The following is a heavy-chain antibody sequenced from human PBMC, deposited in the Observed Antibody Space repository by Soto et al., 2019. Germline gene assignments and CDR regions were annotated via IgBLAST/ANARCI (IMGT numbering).Heavy chain of an antibody. CDR1: GGSISSGGYS. CDR2: IYHSGST. J-gene: IGHJ4*02. V-gene: IGHV4-30-2*01. CDR3: ARAHEGDFDY. Sequence: SETLSLTCAVSGGSISSGGYSWSWIRQPPGKGLEWIGYIYHSGSTYYDPSLKSRVTISVDRSKNQFSLKLSSVTAADTAVYYCARAHEGDFDYWGQGTLVTVSS.